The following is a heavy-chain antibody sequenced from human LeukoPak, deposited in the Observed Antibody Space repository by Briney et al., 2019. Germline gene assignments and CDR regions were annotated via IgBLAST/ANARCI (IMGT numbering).Heavy chain of an antibody. D-gene: IGHD2-15*01. CDR1: GGSISSGGYS. CDR2: IYHSGST. Sequence: PSQTLSLTCAVSGGSISSGGYSRSWIRQPPGKGLEWIGYIYHSGSTYYNPSLKSRVTISVDRSKNQFSLKLSSVTAADTAVYYCASYCSGGSCYPNDAFDIWGQGTMVTVSS. J-gene: IGHJ3*02. CDR3: ASYCSGGSCYPNDAFDI. V-gene: IGHV4-30-2*01.